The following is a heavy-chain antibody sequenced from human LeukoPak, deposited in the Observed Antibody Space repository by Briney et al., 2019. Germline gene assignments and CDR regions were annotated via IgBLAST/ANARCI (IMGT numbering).Heavy chain of an antibody. CDR3: ATDRMWYSSSWYYFDY. D-gene: IGHD6-13*01. Sequence: ASVKVSCKVSGYTLTELSMHWVRQAPGKGLEWMGGFDPEDGETIYAQKFQGRATMTEDTSTDTAYMELSSLRSEDTAVYYCATDRMWYSSSWYYFDYWGQGTLVTVSS. V-gene: IGHV1-24*01. CDR1: GYTLTELS. CDR2: FDPEDGET. J-gene: IGHJ4*02.